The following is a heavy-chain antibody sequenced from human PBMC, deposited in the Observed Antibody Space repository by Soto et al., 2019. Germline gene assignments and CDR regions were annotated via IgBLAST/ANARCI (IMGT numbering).Heavy chain of an antibody. CDR1: GFTFSGYW. J-gene: IGHJ4*02. Sequence: GGSLRLSCAASGFTFSGYWMTWVRQAPGKGLEGVADIKKDGTEKYYVDSVKGRFTISRDNDKKSVYLQMNGLTVEDTAVYRCARGPSYSDYSNDWFFDSWGQGALVTVSS. CDR3: ARGPSYSDYSNDWFFDS. D-gene: IGHD3-9*01. CDR2: IKKDGTEK. V-gene: IGHV3-7*03.